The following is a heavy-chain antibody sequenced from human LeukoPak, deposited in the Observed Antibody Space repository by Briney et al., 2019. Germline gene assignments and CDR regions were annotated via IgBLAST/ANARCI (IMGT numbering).Heavy chain of an antibody. D-gene: IGHD3-10*01. CDR1: GFTFSSSW. Sequence: PGGSLRLSCAASGFTFSSSWMSWVRQAPGKGLEWVAHIKQDGSHKYYLDSVKGRFTISRDNARNSLFLHLNSLRVEDTAMYYCARHSSGSYYAYWGQGTLVTVSS. J-gene: IGHJ4*02. CDR2: IKQDGSHK. V-gene: IGHV3-7*01. CDR3: ARHSSGSYYAY.